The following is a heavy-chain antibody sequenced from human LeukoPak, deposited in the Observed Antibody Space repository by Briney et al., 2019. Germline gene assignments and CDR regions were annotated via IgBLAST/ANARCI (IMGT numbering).Heavy chain of an antibody. J-gene: IGHJ4*02. Sequence: ASVKVSCKASGYTFTGYYMHWVRQAPGQRLEWMGWINPNSGGTNYAQKFQGRVTMTRDTSISTAYMELSRLRSDDTAVYYCARASITIFGVVMGDYWGQGTLVTVSS. CDR2: INPNSGGT. D-gene: IGHD3-3*01. V-gene: IGHV1-2*02. CDR3: ARASITIFGVVMGDY. CDR1: GYTFTGYY.